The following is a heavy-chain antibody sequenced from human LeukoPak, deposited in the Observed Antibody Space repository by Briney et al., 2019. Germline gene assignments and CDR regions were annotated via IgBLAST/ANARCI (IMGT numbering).Heavy chain of an antibody. CDR2: IYYSGST. D-gene: IGHD6-13*01. J-gene: IGHJ4*02. Sequence: PSETLSLTCTVSGVSISSYYWSWIRQPPGKGLEWIGYIYYSGSTNYNPSLKSRVTISVDTSKNQFSLKLSSVTAADTAVYYCARAGIAARSFDYWGQGTLVTVSS. V-gene: IGHV4-59*01. CDR3: ARAGIAARSFDY. CDR1: GVSISSYY.